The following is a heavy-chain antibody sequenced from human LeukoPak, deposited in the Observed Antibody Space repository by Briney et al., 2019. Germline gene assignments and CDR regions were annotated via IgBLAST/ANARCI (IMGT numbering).Heavy chain of an antibody. CDR2: INHSGST. V-gene: IGHV4-34*01. CDR1: GGSFSGYY. Sequence: PSETLSLTCAVYGGSFSGYYWSWIRQPPAKGLEWIGEINHSGSTNYNPSLKSRVTISVDTSKHQFSLKLGSVTAADTAVYYCARGLDCSGGSCYVDYWGQGTLVTVSS. J-gene: IGHJ4*02. D-gene: IGHD2-15*01. CDR3: ARGLDCSGGSCYVDY.